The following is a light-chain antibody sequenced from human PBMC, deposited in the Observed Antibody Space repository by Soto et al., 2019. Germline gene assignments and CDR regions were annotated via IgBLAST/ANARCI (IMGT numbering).Light chain of an antibody. Sequence: IVITPAPPTPSVLPGARATLPSTASQSVSSNLAWYQQKPGQAPRLLIYDASNRATGIPARFSGSGSGTDFTLTISSLEPEDFAVYYCQQRSNWPPITFGQGTRLEIK. CDR2: DAS. CDR3: QQRSNWPPIT. J-gene: IGKJ5*01. CDR1: QSVSSN. V-gene: IGKV3-11*01.